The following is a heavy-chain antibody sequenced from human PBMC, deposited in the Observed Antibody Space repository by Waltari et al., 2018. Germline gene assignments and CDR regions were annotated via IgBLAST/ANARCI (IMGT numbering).Heavy chain of an antibody. CDR1: VYSISSSYY. D-gene: IGHD6-25*01. Sequence: QVQLQESGPGLVKPSDTMSLTCAVSVYSISSSYYWGWIRQPPGKGLEWIGSIYHSGSTYYNPSLKSRVTISVDTSKNQFSLKLSSVTAADTAVYYCAREADTVDYWGQGTLVTVSS. V-gene: IGHV4-38-2*02. J-gene: IGHJ4*02. CDR2: IYHSGST. CDR3: AREADTVDY.